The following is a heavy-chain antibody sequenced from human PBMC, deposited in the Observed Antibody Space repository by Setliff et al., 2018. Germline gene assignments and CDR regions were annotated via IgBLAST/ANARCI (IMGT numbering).Heavy chain of an antibody. CDR1: GYNFITTG. V-gene: IGHV1-18*01. Sequence: GASVKVSCKTSGYNFITTGISWVRQAPRQGPEWMGCISPYNGNANYAQKFQDKVTMTTDTSTATVYMELKNLRSDDTAVYYCARSSGPRVVLAADFDYWGQGTLVTVSS. CDR3: ARSSGPRVVLAADFDY. J-gene: IGHJ4*02. D-gene: IGHD5-12*01. CDR2: ISPYNGNA.